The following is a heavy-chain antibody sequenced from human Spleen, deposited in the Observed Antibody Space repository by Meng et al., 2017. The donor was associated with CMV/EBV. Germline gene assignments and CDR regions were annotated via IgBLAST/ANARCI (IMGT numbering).Heavy chain of an antibody. CDR2: IHTNTGNP. Sequence: SGYTFTKYAMNGVRQAPGQGLEWMGWIHTNTGNPTYAQGFTGRFVFSSDTSVSTAYLQISSLKAEDTAVYYCVRDLMAMNLGTWFDPWGQGTLVTVSS. CDR1: GYTFTKYA. J-gene: IGHJ5*02. V-gene: IGHV7-4-1*02. D-gene: IGHD5-24*01. CDR3: VRDLMAMNLGTWFDP.